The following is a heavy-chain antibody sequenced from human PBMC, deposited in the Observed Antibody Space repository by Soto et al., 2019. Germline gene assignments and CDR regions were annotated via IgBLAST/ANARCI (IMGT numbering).Heavy chain of an antibody. J-gene: IGHJ3*02. CDR2: FDPEDGET. V-gene: IGHV1-24*01. Sequence: ASVKVSCKVSGYTLTELSMHWVRQAPGKGLEWMGGFDPEDGETIYAQKFQGRVTMTEDTSTDTAYMELSSLRSEDTAVYYCATDSSGSNWLESDAFDIWGQGTMVTVSS. D-gene: IGHD6-13*01. CDR3: ATDSSGSNWLESDAFDI. CDR1: GYTLTELS.